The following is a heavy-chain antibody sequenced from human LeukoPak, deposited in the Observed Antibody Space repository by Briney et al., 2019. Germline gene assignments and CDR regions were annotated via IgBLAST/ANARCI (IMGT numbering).Heavy chain of an antibody. J-gene: IGHJ3*02. Sequence: ASETLSLTCTVSGGSISSGSYYWSWIRQPAGKGLEWIGRIYTSGSTNYNPSLKSRVTISVDTSKNQFSLKLSSVTAADTAVYYCARVPPWFGGPPGAFDIWGQGTMVTVSS. V-gene: IGHV4-61*02. D-gene: IGHD3-10*01. CDR3: ARVPPWFGGPPGAFDI. CDR1: GGSISSGSYY. CDR2: IYTSGST.